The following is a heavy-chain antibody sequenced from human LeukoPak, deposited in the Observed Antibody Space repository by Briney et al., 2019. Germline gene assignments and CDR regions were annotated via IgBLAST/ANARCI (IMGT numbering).Heavy chain of an antibody. CDR2: IYTSGST. D-gene: IGHD5-18*01. Sequence: SETLSLTCTVSGGSISSYYWSWIRQPAGKGLEWIGRIYTSGSTNYNPPLKSRVTMSVDTSKNQFSLKLSSVTAADTAVYYCAREHVDTAMAYNWFDPWGQGTLVTVSS. V-gene: IGHV4-4*07. CDR1: GGSISSYY. CDR3: AREHVDTAMAYNWFDP. J-gene: IGHJ5*02.